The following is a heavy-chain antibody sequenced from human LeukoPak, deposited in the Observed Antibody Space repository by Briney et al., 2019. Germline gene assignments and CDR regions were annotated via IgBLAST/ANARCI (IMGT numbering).Heavy chain of an antibody. CDR1: GFTFSTYS. CDR3: ARGRYSGTYYKFDY. CDR2: ISSSSTYI. Sequence: PGGSLRLSCAASGFTFSTYSMNWVRQAPGKGLEWVSSISSSSTYIYYADSLKGRFTISRDNAKNSLYLQMDSLRAEDTAVYYCARGRYSGTYYKFDYWGQGTLVTVSS. D-gene: IGHD1-26*01. V-gene: IGHV3-21*01. J-gene: IGHJ4*02.